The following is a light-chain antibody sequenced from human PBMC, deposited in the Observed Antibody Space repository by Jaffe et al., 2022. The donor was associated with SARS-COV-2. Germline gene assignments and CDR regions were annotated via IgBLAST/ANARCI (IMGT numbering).Light chain of an antibody. CDR2: DVT. Sequence: QSALTQPASMSGSPGQSITISCTGTNNDIGDYNYVSWYQQHPGEAPRLMIYDVTRRPSGVSFRFSGSKSGNTASLTISGLQTEDEAVYYCSSYTSTSTVVFGGGTRLTVL. J-gene: IGLJ2*01. CDR3: SSYTSTSTVV. CDR1: NNDIGDYNY. V-gene: IGLV2-14*01.